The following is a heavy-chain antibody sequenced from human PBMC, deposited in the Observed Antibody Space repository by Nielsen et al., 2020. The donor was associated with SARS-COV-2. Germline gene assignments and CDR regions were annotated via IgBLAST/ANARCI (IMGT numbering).Heavy chain of an antibody. CDR1: GGSISSGGYY. CDR3: ARDQDDCSSTSCYYNASDI. CDR2: IYYSGST. V-gene: IGHV4-31*03. D-gene: IGHD2-2*01. Sequence: SETLSLTCTVSGGSISSGGYYWSWIRQHPGKGLEWIGYIYYSGSTYYNPSLKSRVTISVDTSKNQFSLKLSSVTAADTAVYYCARDQDDCSSTSCYYNASDIWGQGTMVTVSS. J-gene: IGHJ3*02.